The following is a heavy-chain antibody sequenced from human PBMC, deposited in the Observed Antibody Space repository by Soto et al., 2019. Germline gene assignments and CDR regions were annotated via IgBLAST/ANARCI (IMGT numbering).Heavy chain of an antibody. V-gene: IGHV3-23*01. CDR1: GFTFISYA. Sequence: GGSLRLSCAASGFTFISYAITWFRQAPGKGLEWVSAISGSGGSTYYADSVKGRFTISRDNSKNTLYLQMNSLRAEDTAVYYCATGEPYYFDYWGQGTLVTVSS. CDR2: ISGSGGST. J-gene: IGHJ4*02. CDR3: ATGEPYYFDY.